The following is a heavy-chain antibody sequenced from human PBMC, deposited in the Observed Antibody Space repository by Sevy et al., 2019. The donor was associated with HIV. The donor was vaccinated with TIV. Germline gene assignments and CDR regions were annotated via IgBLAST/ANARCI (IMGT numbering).Heavy chain of an antibody. CDR1: GGSISSYY. V-gene: IGHV4-59*01. CDR2: IYYSGST. Sequence: SETLSLTCTVSGGSISSYYWSWIRQPPGKGLEWIGYIYYSGSTNYNPSLKSRVTISVDTSKNQFSLKLSSVTAADTAVYYCAGGGAYYDILTGYYYYGMDAWGQGTTVTVSS. D-gene: IGHD3-9*01. CDR3: AGGGAYYDILTGYYYYGMDA. J-gene: IGHJ6*02.